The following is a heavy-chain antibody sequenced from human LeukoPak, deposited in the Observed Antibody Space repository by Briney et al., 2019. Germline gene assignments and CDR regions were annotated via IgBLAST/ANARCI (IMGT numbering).Heavy chain of an antibody. D-gene: IGHD4-17*01. CDR2: IYYRGNT. Sequence: SETLSLTCIVSGASISSSYWTWIRQPPGKGLEWIGYIYYRGNTKYNPSLKSRVTILIDTSKNQFSLKLSSVTAADTAVYYCARVGGGDDYWGQGTLVTVSS. CDR3: ARVGGGDDY. CDR1: GASISSSY. V-gene: IGHV4-59*01. J-gene: IGHJ4*02.